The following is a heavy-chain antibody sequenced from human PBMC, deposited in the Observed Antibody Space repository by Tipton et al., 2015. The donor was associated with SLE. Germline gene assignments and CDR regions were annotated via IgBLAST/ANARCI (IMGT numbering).Heavy chain of an antibody. Sequence: SLRLSCAVSGGSISSSNWWSWVRQPPGKGLEWIGEIYHSGSTYYNPSLKSRVTISVDTSKNQFSLKLSSVTAADTAVYYCARELTYLGAFDIWGQGTMVTVSS. V-gene: IGHV4-4*02. D-gene: IGHD2-8*01. CDR1: GGSISSSNW. CDR3: ARELTYLGAFDI. CDR2: IYHSGST. J-gene: IGHJ3*02.